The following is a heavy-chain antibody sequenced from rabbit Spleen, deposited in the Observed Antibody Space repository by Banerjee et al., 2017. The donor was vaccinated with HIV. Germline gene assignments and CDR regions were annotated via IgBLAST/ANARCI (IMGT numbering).Heavy chain of an antibody. Sequence: QEQLVESGGGLVQPEGSLTLTCTASGFSFSTYYYMCWVRQAPGKGLEWIGCINTGSSGSTYYATWAKGRFTISKTSSTTVTLQMTSLTAADTATYFCARNVGNLDYFNLWGPGTLVTVS. D-gene: IGHD4-2*01. CDR3: ARNVGNLDYFNL. V-gene: IGHV1S45*01. J-gene: IGHJ4*01. CDR1: GFSFSTYYY. CDR2: INTGSSGST.